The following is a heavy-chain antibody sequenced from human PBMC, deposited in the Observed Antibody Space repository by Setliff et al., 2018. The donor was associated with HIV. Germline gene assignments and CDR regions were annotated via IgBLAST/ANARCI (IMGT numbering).Heavy chain of an antibody. CDR1: GFTFSNYA. V-gene: IGHV3-48*01. J-gene: IGHJ4*02. Sequence: LRLSCAASGFTFSNYAMNWVRQAPGKGPEWVAYINAESGTYYADSVKGRFTISRDNAKNSLYMQMKSLRVEDTAVYYCASGAADGWDLDHWGQGTLVTVSS. D-gene: IGHD6-19*01. CDR3: ASGAADGWDLDH. CDR2: INAESGT.